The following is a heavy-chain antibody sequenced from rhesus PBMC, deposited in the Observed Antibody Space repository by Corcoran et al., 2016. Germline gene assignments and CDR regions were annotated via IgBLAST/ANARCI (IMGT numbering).Heavy chain of an antibody. Sequence: QLQLQESGPGLVKPSETLSVTCAVSGGPISSSYWSWIRPAPGKGLEWIGYIYGSGSSTNYNPSLKSRVTLSVDTSKNQLSLKLSSVTAADTAVYSCASGGSGSYATWGQGVLVTVSS. J-gene: IGHJ4*01. V-gene: IGHV4-169*01. CDR2: IYGSGSST. D-gene: IGHD3-16*01. CDR3: ASGGSGSYAT. CDR1: GGPISSSY.